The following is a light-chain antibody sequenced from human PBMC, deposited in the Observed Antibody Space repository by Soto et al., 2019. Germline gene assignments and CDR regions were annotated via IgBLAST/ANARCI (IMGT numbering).Light chain of an antibody. CDR2: TTN. CDR1: SSNIASSS. Sequence: QSVLPQPHSASGTPGQRVTISCSGSSSNIASSSVHWFQQLPGTAPKLLISTTNQRPSGVPERFSGSKSGTSASLAISGLQSEDEVDYYCAAWDDRLNGQVFGTGTKLTVL. CDR3: AAWDDRLNGQV. J-gene: IGLJ1*01. V-gene: IGLV1-44*01.